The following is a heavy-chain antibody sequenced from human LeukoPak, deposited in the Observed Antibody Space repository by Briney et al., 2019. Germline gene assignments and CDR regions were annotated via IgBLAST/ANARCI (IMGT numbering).Heavy chain of an antibody. D-gene: IGHD3-22*01. J-gene: IGHJ2*01. CDR1: GGSISSSSYY. CDR2: IYYSGST. V-gene: IGHV4-39*01. CDR3: ARLRITMIVVVIPWDFDL. Sequence: PSETLSLTCTVSGGSISSSSYYWGWIRQPPGKGLEWIESIYYSGSTYYNPSLKRRVTISVNTSKNQFSLKLSSVTAADTAVYYCARLRITMIVVVIPWDFDLWGRGTLVTVSS.